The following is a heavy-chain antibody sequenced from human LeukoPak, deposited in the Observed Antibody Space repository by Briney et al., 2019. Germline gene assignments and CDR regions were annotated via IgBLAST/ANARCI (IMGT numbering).Heavy chain of an antibody. CDR2: ISDTGKTT. CDR3: ARGGAYDYGVLDA. V-gene: IGHV3-23*01. Sequence: GGSLRLPCEASGFAFSNHAMTWVRQAPGEGLQWVSTISDTGKTTFYRDSVRGRFTISRDISNNTLYLQMDGLRADDTAVYYCARGGAYDYGVLDAWGQGTLVTVSS. CDR1: GFAFSNHA. D-gene: IGHD4/OR15-4a*01. J-gene: IGHJ5*02.